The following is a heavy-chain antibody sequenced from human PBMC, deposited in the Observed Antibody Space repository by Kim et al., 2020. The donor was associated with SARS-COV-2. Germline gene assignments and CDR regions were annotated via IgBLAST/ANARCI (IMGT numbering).Heavy chain of an antibody. Sequence: ASVKVSCKASGYTFTSYAMNWVRQAPGQGLEWMGWINTNTGNPTYAQGFTGRFVFSLDTSVSTAYLQISSLKDEDTAVYYCARDPGRVTIFGVVITDYYYYGMDVWGQGTTVTVSS. D-gene: IGHD3-3*01. V-gene: IGHV7-4-1*02. J-gene: IGHJ6*02. CDR2: INTNTGNP. CDR1: GYTFTSYA. CDR3: ARDPGRVTIFGVVITDYYYYGMDV.